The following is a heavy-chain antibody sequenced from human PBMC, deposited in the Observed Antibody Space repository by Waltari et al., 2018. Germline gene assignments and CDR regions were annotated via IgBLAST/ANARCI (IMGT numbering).Heavy chain of an antibody. Sequence: QPLLQESGPGLVKPSETLSLTCSVSGGSISSSNYYWGWIRRPPGKGLDWIGSIYYSGSPYYNSSLKSRVTISLDTSKNQFSLKLSSVTAADTAVYFCASGGGYTNGWDYWGQGTLVTVSS. CDR2: IYYSGSP. J-gene: IGHJ4*02. V-gene: IGHV4-39*07. CDR3: ASGGGYTNGWDY. D-gene: IGHD6-19*01. CDR1: GGSISSSNYY.